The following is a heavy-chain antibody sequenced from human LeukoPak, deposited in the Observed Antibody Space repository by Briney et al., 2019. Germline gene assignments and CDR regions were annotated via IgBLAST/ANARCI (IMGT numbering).Heavy chain of an antibody. CDR3: AKQSYARSLGE. D-gene: IGHD2-8*01. J-gene: IGHJ4*02. V-gene: IGHV3-23*01. CDR1: GSPFSDFS. Sequence: KPGGSLRLSCATSGSPFSDFSMSWVRQAPGEGLEWISATNSGGTSTYHAESVKGRFTISRDNSKNTLYLQMSSLRVEDTAVYYCAKQSYARSLGEGGPGTLVSVSS. CDR2: TNSGGTST.